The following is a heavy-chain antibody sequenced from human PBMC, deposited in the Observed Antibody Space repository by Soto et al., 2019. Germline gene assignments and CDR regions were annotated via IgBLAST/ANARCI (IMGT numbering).Heavy chain of an antibody. J-gene: IGHJ6*02. CDR2: IYYSGST. V-gene: IGHV4-39*02. CDR1: GGSISSCSYY. Sequence: PSETLSLTCTVSGGSISSCSYYWGWIRQPPGQGLEWLGCIYYSGSTYYNPSLKSRVTISVDTSKNHFSLNLSSVTAADTAVYYCAGRYRGCGQNNYCYCCMDVWGQGTMVTVSS. D-gene: IGHD2-8*02. CDR3: AGRYRGCGQNNYCYCCMDV.